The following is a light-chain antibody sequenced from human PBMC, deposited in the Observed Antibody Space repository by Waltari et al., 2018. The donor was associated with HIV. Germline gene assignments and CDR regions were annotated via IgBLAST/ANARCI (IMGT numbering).Light chain of an antibody. J-gene: IGLJ3*02. V-gene: IGLV2-8*01. CDR2: EFT. Sequence: QSALTQPPSASGSPGQSVTLSCTRTGSDIGDFKYVSWYQQYPGKAPKLSIYEFTKRPAGVPDRFSGSKSANTASLTVAGLQAEDEAEYHCSSYGGNYNVLFGGGTKLTVL. CDR1: GSDIGDFKY. CDR3: SSYGGNYNVL.